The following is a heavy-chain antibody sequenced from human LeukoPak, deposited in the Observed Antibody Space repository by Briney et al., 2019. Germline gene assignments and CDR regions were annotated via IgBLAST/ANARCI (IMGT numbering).Heavy chain of an antibody. V-gene: IGHV4-34*01. J-gene: IGHJ4*02. CDR3: ARVSIRGSYRR. D-gene: IGHD3-16*02. CDR1: GVSFSGYY. Sequence: SETLSLTCAVYGVSFSGYYWSWIRQPPGKGLEWIGEINHSGSTNYNPSLKSRVTISVDTSKNQFSLKLSSVTAADTAVYYCARVSIRGSYRRWGQGTLVTVSS. CDR2: INHSGST.